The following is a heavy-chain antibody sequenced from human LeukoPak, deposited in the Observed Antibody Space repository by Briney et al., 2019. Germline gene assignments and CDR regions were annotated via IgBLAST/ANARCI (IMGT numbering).Heavy chain of an antibody. J-gene: IGHJ4*02. V-gene: IGHV3-21*01. Sequence: GGTLRLSCAASGFTFSSYSMNWVRQAPGTGLEWVSSISSSSSYIYYADSVQGRFTISRDNAKNSLYLQMNSLRGEDPAVYYFARDQGIAAAWFDYWGQGALVTVSS. CDR1: GFTFSSYS. CDR3: ARDQGIAAAWFDY. D-gene: IGHD6-13*01. CDR2: ISSSSSYI.